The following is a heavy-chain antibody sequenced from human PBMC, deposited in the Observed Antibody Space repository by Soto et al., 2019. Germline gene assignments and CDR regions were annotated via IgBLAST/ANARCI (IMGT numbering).Heavy chain of an antibody. CDR2: IIPILGIA. V-gene: IGHV1-69*04. Sequence: SVKVSCKASGGTFSSYTISWVRQAPGQGLEWMGRIIPILGIANYAQKFQGRVTITADKSTSTAYMELSSLRSEDTAVYYCARDFPYYYYSSGYLAHGYWGQGTLVTVSS. CDR3: ARDFPYYYYSSGYLAHGY. CDR1: GGTFSSYT. D-gene: IGHD3-22*01. J-gene: IGHJ4*02.